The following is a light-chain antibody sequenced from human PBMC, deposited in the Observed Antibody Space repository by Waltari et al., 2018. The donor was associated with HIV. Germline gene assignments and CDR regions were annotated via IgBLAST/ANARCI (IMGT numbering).Light chain of an antibody. CDR3: QLFGSPIT. CDR2: GSS. CDR1: QSVSSNY. Sequence: ETVLTQSPGTLSLSPGERATLSCGASQSVSSNYLAWYQQRPAQAPRLLIYGSSSRGTGIPDRFSGSGSGTDFTLTISRLEPEDFAVYYCQLFGSPITFGQGTRLEIK. V-gene: IGKV3-20*01. J-gene: IGKJ5*01.